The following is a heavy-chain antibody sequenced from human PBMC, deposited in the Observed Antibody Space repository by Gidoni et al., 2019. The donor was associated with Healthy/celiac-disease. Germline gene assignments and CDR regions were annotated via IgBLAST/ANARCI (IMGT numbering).Heavy chain of an antibody. Sequence: GKGLEWIGYIYYSGSTYYNPSLKSRVTISVDTSKNQFFLKLSSVTAADTAVYYCARSYSSGWYEEGGWFDPWGQGTLVTVSS. CDR2: IYYSGST. V-gene: IGHV4-31*02. CDR3: ARSYSSGWYEEGGWFDP. D-gene: IGHD6-19*01. J-gene: IGHJ5*02.